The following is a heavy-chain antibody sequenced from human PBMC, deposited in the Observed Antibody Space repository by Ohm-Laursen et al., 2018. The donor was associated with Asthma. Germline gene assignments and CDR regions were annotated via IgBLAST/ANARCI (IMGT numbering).Heavy chain of an antibody. V-gene: IGHV3-15*01. J-gene: IGHJ4*02. CDR1: GFTFSNAW. CDR2: IKSKTDGGTT. Sequence: SLRLSCAASGFTFSNAWMSWVRQAPGKGLEWVGRIKSKTDGGTTDYAAPVKGRFTISRDDSKNTLYLQMNSLKTEDTAVYYCTTEGANYDILTGYPYFDYWGQGTLVTVSS. CDR3: TTEGANYDILTGYPYFDY. D-gene: IGHD3-9*01.